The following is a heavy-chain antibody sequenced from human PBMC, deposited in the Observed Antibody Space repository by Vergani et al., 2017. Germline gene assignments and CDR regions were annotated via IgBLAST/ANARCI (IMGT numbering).Heavy chain of an antibody. CDR2: IVVGSGNT. D-gene: IGHD4-17*01. CDR1: GFTFTSSA. CDR3: AADLRWDYGDYSFDP. J-gene: IGHJ5*02. V-gene: IGHV1-58*02. Sequence: QMQLVQSGPEVKKPGTSVKVSCKASGFTFTSSAMQWVRQARGQRLEGIGWIVVGSGNTNYAQKFQEIVPITRAMSTSTAYMELSSLRSEDTAVYYCAADLRWDYGDYSFDPWGQGTLVTVSS.